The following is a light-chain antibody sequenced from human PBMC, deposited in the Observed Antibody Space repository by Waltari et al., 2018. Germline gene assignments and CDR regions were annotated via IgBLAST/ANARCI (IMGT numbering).Light chain of an antibody. V-gene: IGLV2-14*01. Sequence: QSALTQPASVSGSPGQSITISCTGTSSDVGGYTYVSWYQQHPGKAPKLMIYEVSNRPSGVSNRFSGSKSGNPASLTISGLQAEDEADYYCSSYTSSSTPWVFGGGTKLTVL. CDR3: SSYTSSSTPWV. J-gene: IGLJ3*02. CDR2: EVS. CDR1: SSDVGGYTY.